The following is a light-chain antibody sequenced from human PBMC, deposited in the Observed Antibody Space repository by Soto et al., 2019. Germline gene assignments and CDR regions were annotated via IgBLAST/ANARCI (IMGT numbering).Light chain of an antibody. CDR1: QTISSW. Sequence: IQMTQSPSTLSVSVGDRVTSTCRASQTISSWLAWYQQKPGKAPKLLIYAASTLQSGVPSRFSGSGSGTEFTLTISSLQPDDFGIYYCQEYNSYTGTFGPGTKVDI. J-gene: IGKJ1*01. CDR2: AAS. V-gene: IGKV1-5*01. CDR3: QEYNSYTGT.